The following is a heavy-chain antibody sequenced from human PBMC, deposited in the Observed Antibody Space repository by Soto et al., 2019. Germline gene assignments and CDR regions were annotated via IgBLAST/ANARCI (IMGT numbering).Heavy chain of an antibody. Sequence: ASVKVSCKASGYSFTDYHIHWVRQAPGQGLEWMGRINPKSGDTSNAQKFQGWVTMTTDTSISTAYMELSSLRSEDTAVYYCARGIRAAATYDAFDIWGQGTMVTVSS. CDR2: INPKSGDT. D-gene: IGHD6-13*01. J-gene: IGHJ3*02. V-gene: IGHV1-2*04. CDR3: ARGIRAAATYDAFDI. CDR1: GYSFTDYH.